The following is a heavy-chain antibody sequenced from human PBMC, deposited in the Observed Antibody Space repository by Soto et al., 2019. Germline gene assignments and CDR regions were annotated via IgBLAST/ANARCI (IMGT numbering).Heavy chain of an antibody. V-gene: IGHV3-23*01. J-gene: IGHJ3*02. CDR2: ISGSGGST. CDR3: GIMVVLSPRGDLDI. Sequence: EVQLLESGGGLVQPGGSLRLSCAASGFTFSSYAMSWVRQAPGKGLEWVSAISGSGGSTYYADSVKGRFTISRDNSKNTLYLQMNRLRAEDTAVYYCGIMVVLSPRGDLDILGDGTMVPVSS. CDR1: GFTFSSYA. D-gene: IGHD2-15*01.